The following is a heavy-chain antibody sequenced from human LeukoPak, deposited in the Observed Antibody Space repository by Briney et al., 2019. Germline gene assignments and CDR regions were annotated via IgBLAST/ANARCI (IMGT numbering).Heavy chain of an antibody. CDR1: GLTFINFG. V-gene: IGHV3-23*01. CDR2: ISGSAVIT. J-gene: IGHJ4*02. CDR3: AKEKAMVRGVTDY. D-gene: IGHD3-10*01. Sequence: GGSLRLSCAASGLTFINFGMTWVRQAPGKGLEWVSAISGSAVITFYADSAKGRFTISRDNSKNTLYLQMDSLRAEDTAVYYCAKEKAMVRGVTDYWGQGTLVTVS.